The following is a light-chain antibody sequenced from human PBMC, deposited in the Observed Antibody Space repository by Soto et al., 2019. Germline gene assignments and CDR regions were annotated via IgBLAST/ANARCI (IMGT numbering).Light chain of an antibody. Sequence: QSVLTQPPSASGTPGQRVTISCSGSSSNSGSNYVYWYQQLPGTAPKLLIYRNNQRPSGVPDRFSGSKSGTSASLAISGLRSEDEADYYCAAWDDSLSGSVFGGGTKVTVL. J-gene: IGLJ2*01. V-gene: IGLV1-47*01. CDR3: AAWDDSLSGSV. CDR2: RNN. CDR1: SSNSGSNY.